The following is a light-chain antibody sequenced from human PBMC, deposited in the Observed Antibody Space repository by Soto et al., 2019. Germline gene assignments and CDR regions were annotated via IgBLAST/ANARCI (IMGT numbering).Light chain of an antibody. J-gene: IGLJ2*01. V-gene: IGLV2-11*01. CDR1: SSDVGGYNY. CDR2: DVS. CDR3: CSYAGSPYVV. Sequence: QSVLTQPRSVSGSPGQSVTMSSTGTSSDVGGYNYVSWYQQHPGKAPKLMIYDVSKRPSGVPDRFSGSKSGNTASLTISGLQAEDEADYYCCSYAGSPYVVFGGGTKLTVL.